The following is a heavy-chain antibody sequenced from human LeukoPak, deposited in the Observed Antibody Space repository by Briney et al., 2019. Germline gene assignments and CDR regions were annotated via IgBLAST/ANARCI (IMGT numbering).Heavy chain of an antibody. CDR2: MNPNSGNT. CDR3: ARGGYSSGWYKLDFDY. J-gene: IGHJ4*02. D-gene: IGHD6-19*01. CDR1: GYTFTSYD. Sequence: ASVTVSCKASGYTFTSYDINWVRQATGQGLEWMGWMNPNSGNTGYAQKFQGRVTMTRNTSISTAYMELSSLRSEDTAVYYCARGGYSSGWYKLDFDYWGQGTLVTVSS. V-gene: IGHV1-8*01.